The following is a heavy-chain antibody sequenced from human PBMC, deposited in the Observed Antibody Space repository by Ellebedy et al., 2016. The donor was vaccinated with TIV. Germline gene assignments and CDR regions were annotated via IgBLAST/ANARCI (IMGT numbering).Heavy chain of an antibody. CDR2: ISPDGSGK. Sequence: GESLKISCAASGFTFSNYWVTWVRQAPGKGLEWVAHISPDGSGKSYVDSVKGRFAISRDNAKNSLNLQMDSLRAEDTAVYYCVRDSGWYNFDSWGQGTLVTVSS. V-gene: IGHV3-7*01. CDR1: GFTFSNYW. D-gene: IGHD6-19*01. CDR3: VRDSGWYNFDS. J-gene: IGHJ4*02.